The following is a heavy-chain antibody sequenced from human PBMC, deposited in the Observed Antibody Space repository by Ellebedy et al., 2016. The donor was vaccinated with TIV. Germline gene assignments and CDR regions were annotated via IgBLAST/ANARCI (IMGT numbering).Heavy chain of an antibody. V-gene: IGHV3-30*18. CDR1: GFTFSTYG. CDR3: AKDAWEKAQISLEHDY. CDR2: VSYDGKKK. D-gene: IGHD5-24*01. Sequence: PGGSLRLSCAASGFTFSTYGMHWVRQAPGKGLAWVAVVSYDGKKKYYADSVKGRFTISRDSSTNTLYLQMNSLIPEDTAVYYCAKDAWEKAQISLEHDYWGQGTLVTVSS. J-gene: IGHJ4*02.